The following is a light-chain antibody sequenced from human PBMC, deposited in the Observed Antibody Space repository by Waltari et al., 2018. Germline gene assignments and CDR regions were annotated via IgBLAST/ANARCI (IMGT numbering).Light chain of an antibody. J-gene: IGKJ1*01. V-gene: IGKV4-1*01. Sequence: DIVMTQSPDSLPVSLGERATINCKSSQSILWEHNNKNYLGWYQQKAGQPPKLLIYWASTRESGVPGRFSGSGSETDFTLTITNLQAEDVAVYYCQQYYGNPRTFGQGTTVEIK. CDR2: WAS. CDR1: QSILWEHNNKNY. CDR3: QQYYGNPRT.